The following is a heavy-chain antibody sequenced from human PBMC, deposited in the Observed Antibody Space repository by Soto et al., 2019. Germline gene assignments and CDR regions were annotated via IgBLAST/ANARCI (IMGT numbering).Heavy chain of an antibody. D-gene: IGHD1-26*01. J-gene: IGHJ4*02. V-gene: IGHV3-48*02. CDR3: ARDLSYAFAY. Sequence: EVQLVESGGGLVQPGGSLRLSCAASGFIFTSYSMNWVRQAPGKGLEWLSYIRIDSNHIGYADSVRGRFTISSDIAKNYQYLQMNSVRDEDTAVSYCARDLSYAFAYGGQGTLVTVSS. CDR1: GFIFTSYS. CDR2: IRIDSNHI.